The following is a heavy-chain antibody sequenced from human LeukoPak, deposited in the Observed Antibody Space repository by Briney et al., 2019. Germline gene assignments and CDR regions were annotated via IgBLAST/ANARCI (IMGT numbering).Heavy chain of an antibody. D-gene: IGHD3-3*01. Sequence: PSETLSLTCAVSGGSISSGGYSWSWIRQPPGKGLEWIGYIYHSGSTNYNPPLKSRVTISIDTSKNQFSVNLSSVAAADTAVYYCASYDFWSGSNRFDPWGQGTLVTVSS. V-gene: IGHV4-30-2*02. J-gene: IGHJ5*02. CDR1: GGSISSGGYS. CDR3: ASYDFWSGSNRFDP. CDR2: IYHSGST.